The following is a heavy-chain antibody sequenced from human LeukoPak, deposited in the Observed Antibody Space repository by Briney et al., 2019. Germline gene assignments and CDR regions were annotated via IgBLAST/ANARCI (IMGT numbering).Heavy chain of an antibody. D-gene: IGHD2-15*01. CDR3: ARGWRTRMPFDY. V-gene: IGHV4-34*01. Sequence: SETLSLTCAVYGGSFSGYYWSWIRQPPGKGLEWIGEIYHSGSTNYYPSLKRRVTISVDTSKNQFSLKLSSVTAADTAVYYCARGWRTRMPFDYWGQGTLVTVSS. CDR1: GGSFSGYY. J-gene: IGHJ4*02. CDR2: IYHSGST.